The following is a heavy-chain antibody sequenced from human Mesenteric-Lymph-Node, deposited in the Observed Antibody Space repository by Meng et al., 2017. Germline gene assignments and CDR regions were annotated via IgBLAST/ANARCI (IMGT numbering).Heavy chain of an antibody. CDR2: ISYDGNKK. V-gene: IGHV3-30*18. D-gene: IGHD2-15*01. CDR1: GFTFSSYG. Sequence: VQLLESGGGWVQPGRSLRLYCAASGFTFSSYGMHWVRQAPGKGLEWVALISYDGNKKYYGDSVKGRFTISRDISKNTLYLQMNSLRPEDTAVYFCAKSLEAAATGFDYWGQGTLVTVSS. CDR3: AKSLEAAATGFDY. J-gene: IGHJ4*02.